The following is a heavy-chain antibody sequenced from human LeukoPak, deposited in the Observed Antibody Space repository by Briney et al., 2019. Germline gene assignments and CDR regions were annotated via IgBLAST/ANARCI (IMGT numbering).Heavy chain of an antibody. CDR2: IYYSGST. J-gene: IGHJ4*02. V-gene: IGHV4-59*01. CDR1: GFTFSSYS. D-gene: IGHD1-26*01. Sequence: GSLRLSCAASGFTFSSYSMNWIRQPPGKGLEWIGNIYYSGSTYYNPSLKSRVTISLDTSKNQFSLKLSSVTAADTAVYYCAREGRFPPEVLPRYFDYWGQGTLVTVSS. CDR3: AREGRFPPEVLPRYFDY.